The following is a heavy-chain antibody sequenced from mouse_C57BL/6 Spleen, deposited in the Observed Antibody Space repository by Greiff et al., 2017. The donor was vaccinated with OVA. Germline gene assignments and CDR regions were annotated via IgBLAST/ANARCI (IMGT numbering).Heavy chain of an antibody. D-gene: IGHD2-4*01. CDR2: IDPDSGGT. J-gene: IGHJ4*01. V-gene: IGHV1-72*01. CDR3: VYGIYDDYDGGAMDY. Sequence: QVHVKQPGAVLVKPGASVKLSCKASGSTFTSYWMHWVKQRPGRGLEWIGRIDPDSGGTKYYEKFKSKRTLTVGKPSSTVLMLHSSLPSEEAAGYYCVYGIYDDYDGGAMDYWGQGTSVTVSS. CDR1: GSTFTSYW.